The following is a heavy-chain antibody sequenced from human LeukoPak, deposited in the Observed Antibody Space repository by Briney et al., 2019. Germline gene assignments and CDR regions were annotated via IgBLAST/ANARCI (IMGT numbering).Heavy chain of an antibody. CDR2: IHYSGST. V-gene: IGHV4-59*01. D-gene: IGHD1-26*01. J-gene: IGHJ4*02. Sequence: SETLSLTCAVYGGSFSGYYWSWIRQPPGKGLEWIGYIHYSGSTNHNPSLKSRVTISVDTSKNQFSLRLSSVTTADTAVYYCASGGNYYGLFDYWGQGTLVTVSS. CDR3: ASGGNYYGLFDY. CDR1: GGSFSGYY.